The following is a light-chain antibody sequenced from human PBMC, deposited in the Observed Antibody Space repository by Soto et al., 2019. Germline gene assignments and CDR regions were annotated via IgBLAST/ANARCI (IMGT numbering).Light chain of an antibody. CDR2: EVN. CDR3: NSMTISSTSRYV. CDR1: TRDIGTYNY. J-gene: IGLJ1*01. Sequence: QSALTQPAAVSGSPGESITISCTGTTRDIGTYNYVSWFQQYSGKAPKLLIYEVNNRPSGVSNRFSGSKSGNSASLTISGLQAEDEADYYCNSMTISSTSRYVFGTGTKLTVL. V-gene: IGLV2-14*01.